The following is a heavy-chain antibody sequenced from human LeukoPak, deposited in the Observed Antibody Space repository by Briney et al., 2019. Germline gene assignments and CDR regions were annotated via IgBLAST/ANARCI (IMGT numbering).Heavy chain of an antibody. V-gene: IGHV1-69*04. J-gene: IGHJ4*02. D-gene: IGHD2-15*01. Sequence: ASVKVSCKASGGTFSSYTISWVRQAPGQGLEWMGRIIPILGIANYAQKFQGRVTITADKSTSTAYMELSSLRSEDTAVYYCARDPGHIVVVVAATRSYYFDYWGQGTLVTVSS. CDR2: IIPILGIA. CDR3: ARDPGHIVVVVAATRSYYFDY. CDR1: GGTFSSYT.